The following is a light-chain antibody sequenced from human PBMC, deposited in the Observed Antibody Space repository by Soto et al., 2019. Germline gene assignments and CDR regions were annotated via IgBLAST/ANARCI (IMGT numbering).Light chain of an antibody. Sequence: EIVLTQSPGTLSLSPGERATLSCRASQSVSSRYLDWYQQKPGQAPRLLIYGASSRAPGIPDRFSGSGSGTDFTLTISRLEPEDFAVYYCQQYANSPPTFGQGTKVEIK. V-gene: IGKV3-20*01. CDR1: QSVSSRY. J-gene: IGKJ1*01. CDR3: QQYANSPPT. CDR2: GAS.